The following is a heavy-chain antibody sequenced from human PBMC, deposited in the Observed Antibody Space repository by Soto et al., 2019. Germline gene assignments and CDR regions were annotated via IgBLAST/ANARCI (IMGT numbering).Heavy chain of an antibody. CDR1: GFTFDDYA. CDR3: AKGHYSKYIGNWFDP. D-gene: IGHD4-4*01. CDR2: ISWNSGSI. J-gene: IGHJ5*02. V-gene: IGHV3-9*01. Sequence: RLSCAASGFTFDDYAMHWVRQAPGKGLEWVSGISWNSGSIGYADSVKGRFTISRDNAKNSLYLQMNSLRAEDTALYYCAKGHYSKYIGNWFDPWGQGTLVTVSS.